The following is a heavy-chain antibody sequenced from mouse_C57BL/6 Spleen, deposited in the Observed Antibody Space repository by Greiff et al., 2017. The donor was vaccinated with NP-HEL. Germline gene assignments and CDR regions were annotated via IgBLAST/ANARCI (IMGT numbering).Heavy chain of an antibody. CDR2: INPSSGYT. V-gene: IGHV1-4*01. J-gene: IGHJ1*03. D-gene: IGHD1-1*01. CDR3: ARGGLDYGSIYWYFDV. Sequence: QVQLKQSGAELARPGASVKMSCKASGYTFTSYTMHWVKQRPGQGLEWIGYINPSSGYTKYNQKFKDKATLTADKSSSTAYMQLSSLTSEDSAVYYCARGGLDYGSIYWYFDVWGTGTTVTVSS. CDR1: GYTFTSYT.